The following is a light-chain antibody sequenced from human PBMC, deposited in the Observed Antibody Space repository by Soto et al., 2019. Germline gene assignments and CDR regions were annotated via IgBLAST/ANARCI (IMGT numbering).Light chain of an antibody. CDR1: SSTTGSKY. Sequence: QSVLTQPPSASGTPGQRVTISCSETSSTTGSKYVYWYQQPPGTAPKLLIYRNNQRPSGVPDRFSGSKSGTSASLAISGLRSEDEADYYCAAWDANVGGPAFGGGTQLTVL. CDR2: RNN. J-gene: IGLJ2*01. V-gene: IGLV1-47*01. CDR3: AAWDANVGGPA.